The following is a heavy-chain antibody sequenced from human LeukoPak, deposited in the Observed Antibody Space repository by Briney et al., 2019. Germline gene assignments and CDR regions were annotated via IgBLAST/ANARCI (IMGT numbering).Heavy chain of an antibody. J-gene: IGHJ4*02. CDR3: ARGIVGATGKYYFDY. CDR1: GYTFTGYY. V-gene: IGHV1-2*02. D-gene: IGHD1-26*01. Sequence: ASVKVSCKASGYTFTGYYMHWVRQAPGQGLEWMGWINPNSGGTNYAQKFQGRATMTRDTSISTAYMELSRLRSDDTAVYYCARGIVGATGKYYFDYWGQGTLVTVSS. CDR2: INPNSGGT.